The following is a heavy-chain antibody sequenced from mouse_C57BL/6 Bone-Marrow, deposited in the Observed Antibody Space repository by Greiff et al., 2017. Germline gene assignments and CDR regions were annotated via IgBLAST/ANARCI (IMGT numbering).Heavy chain of an antibody. V-gene: IGHV1-26*01. D-gene: IGHD3-3*01. CDR3: PKRDLY. CDR1: GYTFTDYY. CDR2: INPNNGGT. Sequence: EVQLQQSGPELVKPGASVKISCKASGYTFTDYYMNWVKQSHGKSLEWIGDINPNNGGTSYNQKFKGKATLTVDKSSSTAYMELRSLTSEDSAVYYCPKRDLYWGQGTTLTVSS. J-gene: IGHJ2*01.